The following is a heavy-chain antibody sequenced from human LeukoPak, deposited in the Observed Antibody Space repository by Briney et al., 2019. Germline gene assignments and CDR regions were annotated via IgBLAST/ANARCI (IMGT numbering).Heavy chain of an antibody. CDR1: GFTFSSYW. J-gene: IGHJ4*02. CDR2: IKQDGSEK. Sequence: GGSLRPSCAASGFTFSSYWMSWVRQAPGKGLEWVANIKQDGSEKYYVDSVKGRFTISRDNAKNSLYLQMNSLRAEDTAVYYCARVSGYHWESFYDYWGQGTLVTVSS. CDR3: ARVSGYHWESFYDY. D-gene: IGHD5-12*01. V-gene: IGHV3-7*03.